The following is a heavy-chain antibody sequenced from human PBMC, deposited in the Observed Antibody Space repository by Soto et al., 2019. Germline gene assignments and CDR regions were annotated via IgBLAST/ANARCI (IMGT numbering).Heavy chain of an antibody. CDR1: GYTFTSYD. V-gene: IGHV1-8*01. D-gene: IGHD1-1*01. Sequence: QVQLVQSGAEVKKPGASVKVSCKASGYTFTSYDISWVRQATGQGLEWMGRLNPNSVNTAYAQKFQGRVTMTRNTSMSTDYMELSSLRSEDTAVYYCARTTPYYYYAMDVWGQGTTVTVSS. J-gene: IGHJ6*02. CDR3: ARTTPYYYYAMDV. CDR2: LNPNSVNT.